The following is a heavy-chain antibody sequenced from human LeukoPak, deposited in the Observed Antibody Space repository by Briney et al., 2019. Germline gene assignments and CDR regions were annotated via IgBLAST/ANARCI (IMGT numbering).Heavy chain of an antibody. Sequence: GGSLRLSCEGSAFIFSGHWMNWVRQAPGKGLEWVSAISGSGGSTYYADSVKGRFTISRDNSKNTLYLQMNSLRAEDTAVYYCAKERGSYDYWGQGTLVTVSS. J-gene: IGHJ4*02. CDR1: AFIFSGHW. V-gene: IGHV3-23*01. D-gene: IGHD1-26*01. CDR3: AKERGSYDY. CDR2: ISGSGGST.